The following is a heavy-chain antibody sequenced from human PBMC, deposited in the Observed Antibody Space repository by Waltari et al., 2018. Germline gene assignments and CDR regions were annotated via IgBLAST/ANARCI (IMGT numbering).Heavy chain of an antibody. CDR1: GYMFRNYY. D-gene: IGHD3-9*01. CDR2: VDPADGKT. Sequence: EVQLVQYGAAVKKPGGTGEISCQASGYMFRNYYMPWMRQAHGKGVEWMGRVDPADGKTIYADKFQGRIIITTNRPTRTVFMEVTSLTSDDAAVYYCATSGMDLSGVTINWFDPWGQGTLLTVSS. V-gene: IGHV1-69-2*01. J-gene: IGHJ5*02. CDR3: ATSGMDLSGVTINWFDP.